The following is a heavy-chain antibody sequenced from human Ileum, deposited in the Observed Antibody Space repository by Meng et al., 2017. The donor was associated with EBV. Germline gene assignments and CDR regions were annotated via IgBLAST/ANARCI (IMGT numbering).Heavy chain of an antibody. CDR3: ARNVPGTSAYYD. V-gene: IGHV4-28*01. CDR2: IYYSGST. J-gene: IGHJ4*02. D-gene: IGHD3-22*01. CDR1: GYSISSTNW. Sequence: VQPRDSGPRTAMSSDTLSLTVAGSGYSISSTNWWGWIRQPPGKGLEWIWYIYYSGSTSYNPSLKSRVTMSVDTSKNQFSLNLNSVTAVDTAVYYCARNVPGTSAYYDWGQGTLVIVSS.